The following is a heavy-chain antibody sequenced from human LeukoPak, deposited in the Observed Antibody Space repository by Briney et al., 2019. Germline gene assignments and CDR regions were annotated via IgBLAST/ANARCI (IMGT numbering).Heavy chain of an antibody. V-gene: IGHV4-59*01. J-gene: IGHJ4*02. CDR2: IYYSGST. CDR1: GGSISSYY. Sequence: PSETLSLTCTVSGGSISSYYWSWIRQPPGKGLEWIGYIYYSGSTNYNPSLKSRVTISVDTSKNQLSLKLSSVTAADTAVYYCARDSGYDSSGYYATLGYWGQGTLVTVSS. CDR3: ARDSGYDSSGYYATLGY. D-gene: IGHD3-22*01.